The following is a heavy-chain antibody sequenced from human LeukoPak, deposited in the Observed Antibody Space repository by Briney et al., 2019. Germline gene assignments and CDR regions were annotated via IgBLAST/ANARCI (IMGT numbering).Heavy chain of an antibody. V-gene: IGHV4-39*01. CDR3: ARRANSSGWLYYFDY. J-gene: IGHJ4*02. CDR1: GGSISGSSYY. CDR2: IYYSGST. D-gene: IGHD6-19*01. Sequence: PSETLSLTCTVSGGSISGSSYYWGWLRQPPGTGLEWIGSIYYSGSTYYNPSLKSRVTISVDTSKNQFSLKLSSVTAADTAVYYCARRANSSGWLYYFDYWGQGTLVTVSS.